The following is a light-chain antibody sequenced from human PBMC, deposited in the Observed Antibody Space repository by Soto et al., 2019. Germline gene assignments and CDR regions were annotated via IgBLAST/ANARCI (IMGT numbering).Light chain of an antibody. V-gene: IGKV1-12*01. CDR1: QGISTR. CDR3: QQTDSFPLT. J-gene: IGKJ5*01. CDR2: AAS. Sequence: DIQMTQSPSSVPASVGDRVTITCRASQGISTRLDWYQQKPGKAPKLMIYAASNLQSGVQSRFSGIGSVTDFTLTIISLQPEDFATYYCQQTDSFPLTFGQGTRLEIK.